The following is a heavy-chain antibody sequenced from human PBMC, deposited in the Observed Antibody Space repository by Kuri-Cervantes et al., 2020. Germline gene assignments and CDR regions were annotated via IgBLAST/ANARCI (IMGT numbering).Heavy chain of an antibody. J-gene: IGHJ4*02. Sequence: SETLSLTCNVSGGSISSSSYYWGWIRQPPGKGLEWIGSVYYSGSTYYNPSLKSRVTISVDTSKNQFSLRLTSMTAADTALYYCARRKTSGGYRYFDLWGRGILVTVSS. CDR2: VYYSGST. CDR1: GGSISSSSYY. V-gene: IGHV4-39*01. CDR3: ARRKTSGGYRYFDL. D-gene: IGHD6-19*01.